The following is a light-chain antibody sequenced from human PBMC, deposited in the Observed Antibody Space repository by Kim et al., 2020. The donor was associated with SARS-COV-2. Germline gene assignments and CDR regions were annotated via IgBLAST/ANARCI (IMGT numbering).Light chain of an antibody. CDR1: RGMRND. CDR2: STS. J-gene: IGKJ2*01. CDR3: LQDYIYPYT. V-gene: IGKV1-6*01. Sequence: CTSEGDTDTITWRESRGMRNDMGGYEQKPGKAPTLLIYSTSSVKRGVPSRYSGCGSDTNFTLTLSSLEPEDFATYHCLQDYIYPYTFGQGTNLEI.